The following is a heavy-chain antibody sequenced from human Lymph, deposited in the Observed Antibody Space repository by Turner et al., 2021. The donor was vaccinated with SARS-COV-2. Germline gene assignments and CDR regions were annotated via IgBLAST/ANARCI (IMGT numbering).Heavy chain of an antibody. CDR2: IVYSGRT. J-gene: IGHJ6*02. Sequence: QLQLQESGPGLVKPSETLSLTCTVSGGSISSSSYYWGWIRQPPGKGLAWIGSIVYSGRTYYNPSLKSRVTISVDTSKNQFSLKLNSVTAADTAVYYCARQRLTRYGMDVWGQGTTVTVSS. CDR3: ARQRLTRYGMDV. V-gene: IGHV4-39*01. D-gene: IGHD2-21*02. CDR1: GGSISSSSYY.